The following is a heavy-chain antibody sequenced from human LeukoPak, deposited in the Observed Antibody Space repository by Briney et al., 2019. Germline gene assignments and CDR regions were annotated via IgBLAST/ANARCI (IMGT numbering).Heavy chain of an antibody. V-gene: IGHV4-34*01. J-gene: IGHJ4*02. D-gene: IGHD2-21*02. CDR1: GMSFSGYY. CDR3: ARDLASCAGDCYSDGFDY. Sequence: SETLSLTCAVYGMSFSGYYWNWIRQPPGKGPEWIGEINRSGSTNYNPSLKSRLTISVDTSKSRVSLKLSSVTAADTAVYYCARDLASCAGDCYSDGFDYWGQGALVTVSS. CDR2: INRSGST.